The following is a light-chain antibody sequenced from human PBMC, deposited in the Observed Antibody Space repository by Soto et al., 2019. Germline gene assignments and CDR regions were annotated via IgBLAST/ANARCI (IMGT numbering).Light chain of an antibody. CDR3: QKYNSAPS. J-gene: IGKJ4*01. CDR1: QGISSY. Sequence: DIQMTQSPSSLSASVGDRVTIACRASQGISSYLAWYQQTPGKVPKLLIYAASTLQSGVPSRFSGSGSGTDFTLTISSLQPGDVETYYCQKYNSAPSFGGGTKVEIK. CDR2: AAS. V-gene: IGKV1-27*01.